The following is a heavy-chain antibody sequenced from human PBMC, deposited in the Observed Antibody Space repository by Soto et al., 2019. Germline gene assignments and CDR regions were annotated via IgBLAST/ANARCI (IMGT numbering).Heavy chain of an antibody. Sequence: QVQLVESGGGVVQPGRSLRLSCAASGFTFSSYGMHWVRQAPGKGLEWVAVISYDGSNKYYADSVKGRFTISRDNSKNTLYVQMNSLRAEDMAVYYCAKGLAYCGGDCYSQFDLWGRGTLVTVSS. CDR1: GFTFSSYG. V-gene: IGHV3-30*18. D-gene: IGHD2-21*02. CDR3: AKGLAYCGGDCYSQFDL. CDR2: ISYDGSNK. J-gene: IGHJ2*01.